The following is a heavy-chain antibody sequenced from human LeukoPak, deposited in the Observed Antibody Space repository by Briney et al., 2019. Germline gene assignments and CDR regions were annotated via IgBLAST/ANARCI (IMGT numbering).Heavy chain of an antibody. CDR3: ARAYYYDSSGYYITTEFDY. Sequence: GASVKVSCKASGYTFTSYGISWVRQAPGQGLEWMGWISAYNGNTNYAQKLQGRVTMTTDTSTSTAYMELRSLRSDDTAVYYCARAYYYDSSGYYITTEFDYWGQGTLVTVSS. V-gene: IGHV1-18*01. D-gene: IGHD3-22*01. CDR2: ISAYNGNT. CDR1: GYTFTSYG. J-gene: IGHJ4*02.